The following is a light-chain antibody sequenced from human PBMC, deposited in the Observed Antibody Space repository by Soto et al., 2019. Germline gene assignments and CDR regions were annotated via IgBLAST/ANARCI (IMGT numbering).Light chain of an antibody. V-gene: IGKV3-11*01. CDR3: QQRRNWHPGLT. CDR2: DXY. Sequence: ALMQISGTLALSPGERSTLSCPAIQSVSSYLAWYKQKPGQANRPLXYDXYNRATDIPARFSGSRSGTDFTLTINNLEPEDFAFYYFQQRRNWHPGLTFGGRDKGGYQ. J-gene: IGKJ4*01. CDR1: QSVSSY.